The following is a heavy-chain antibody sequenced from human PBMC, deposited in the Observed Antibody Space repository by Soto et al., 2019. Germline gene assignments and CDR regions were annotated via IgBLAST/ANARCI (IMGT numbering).Heavy chain of an antibody. Sequence: SETLSLTCTVSGASINSGGYYWSWIRQLPGKGLEWIGYIYFSGSTYYNPSLESRVTISLDTSQNQFSLKLSSVTAADTAVYYCASGNAWEALLAYWGQGTLVTVSS. CDR2: IYFSGST. CDR3: ASGNAWEALLAY. CDR1: GASINSGGYY. D-gene: IGHD1-26*01. J-gene: IGHJ4*02. V-gene: IGHV4-31*03.